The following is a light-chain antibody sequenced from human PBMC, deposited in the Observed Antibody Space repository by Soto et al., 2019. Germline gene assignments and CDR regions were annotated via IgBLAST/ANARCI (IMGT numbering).Light chain of an antibody. V-gene: IGKV1-33*01. CDR1: QDISNY. Sequence: IQLTQSPSSLSASVGDRVTITCQASQDISNYLNWYQQKPGKAPKLLIYDASNLETGVPSRFSGSGSGTDFSFTISSLQPEDIATYYCQQYEDPPVTFGGGTKVDIK. J-gene: IGKJ4*01. CDR3: QQYEDPPVT. CDR2: DAS.